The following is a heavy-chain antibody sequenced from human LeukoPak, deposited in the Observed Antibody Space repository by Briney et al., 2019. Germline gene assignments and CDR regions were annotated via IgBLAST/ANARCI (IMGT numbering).Heavy chain of an antibody. J-gene: IGHJ4*02. CDR1: GGSISSYY. D-gene: IGHD4-17*01. CDR2: INHSGST. Sequence: SETLSLTCTVSGGSISSYYWSWVRQPPGKGLEWIGEINHSGSTNYNPSLKSRVTISVDTSKNQFSLKLSSVTAADTAVYYCARGTTVTLFDYWGQGTLVTVSS. V-gene: IGHV4-34*01. CDR3: ARGTTVTLFDY.